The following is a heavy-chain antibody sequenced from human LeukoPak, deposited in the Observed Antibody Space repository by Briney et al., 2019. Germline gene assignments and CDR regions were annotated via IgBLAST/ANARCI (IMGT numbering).Heavy chain of an antibody. Sequence: ASGKVSCKASGFTFTTSGMQWVGQARGQRLEWIGWIVVGSGKTDYAQKFQERVTITRDMSTSTGHMELSSLRSEDTAVYYCAADLPNYYDRRYFQHWGQGTLVTVSS. CDR3: AADLPNYYDRRYFQH. V-gene: IGHV1-58*02. D-gene: IGHD3-22*01. J-gene: IGHJ1*01. CDR1: GFTFTTSG. CDR2: IVVGSGKT.